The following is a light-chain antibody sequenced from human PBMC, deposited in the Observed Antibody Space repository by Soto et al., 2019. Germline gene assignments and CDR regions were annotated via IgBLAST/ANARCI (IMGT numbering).Light chain of an antibody. CDR3: CSYAGSYTWV. Sequence: QSALTRPRSVSGSPGQSVTISCTGTSSDVGDYNYVSWYQQHPGKAPKLLIYAVNMRPSGVPDRFSGSKSGNTASLTISGLQAEDDADYSCCSYAGSYTWVFGGGTKLTVL. CDR2: AVN. CDR1: SSDVGDYNY. J-gene: IGLJ3*02. V-gene: IGLV2-11*01.